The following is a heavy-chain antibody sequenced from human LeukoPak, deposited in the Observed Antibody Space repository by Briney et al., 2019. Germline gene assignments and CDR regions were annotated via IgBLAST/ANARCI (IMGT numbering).Heavy chain of an antibody. CDR1: GDSITTYF. CDR2: IYDSGSI. D-gene: IGHD3-16*02. CDR3: ARDRRISQYRGMDV. J-gene: IGHJ6*02. Sequence: PSETLSLTCTVPGDSITTYFWSWVRRPPGKGLEWLGYIYDSGSINYNPSLKSRLTISLDTSKNQLSLQLVSVTAADTAVYYCARDRRISQYRGMDVWGQGTTVTVSS. V-gene: IGHV4-59*01.